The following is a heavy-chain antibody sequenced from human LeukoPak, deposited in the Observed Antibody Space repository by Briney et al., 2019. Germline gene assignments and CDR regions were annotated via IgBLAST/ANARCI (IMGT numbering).Heavy chain of an antibody. D-gene: IGHD3-22*01. J-gene: IGHJ4*02. CDR1: GFTFSSYA. V-gene: IGHV3-23*01. Sequence: GGSLRLSCAASGFTFSSYAMSWVRQAPGKGLEWVSAISGSGGSTYYADSVKGRFTISRDNSKNTLYLQVNSLRAEDTAVYYCAKTYYYDSSGYYINEYYFDYWGQGTLVTVSS. CDR2: ISGSGGST. CDR3: AKTYYYDSSGYYINEYYFDY.